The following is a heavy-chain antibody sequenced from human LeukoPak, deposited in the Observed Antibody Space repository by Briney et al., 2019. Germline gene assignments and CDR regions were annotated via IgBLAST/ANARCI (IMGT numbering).Heavy chain of an antibody. CDR2: IYSGGST. V-gene: IGHV3-53*01. D-gene: IGHD3-22*01. Sequence: PGGSLRLSCAASGFTVSSNYMSWVRQAPGKGLEWVSVIYSGGSTYYADSVQGRFTISRDNSKTTLYLQMNSLRAEDTAVYYCASPSAALVVITNYYGMGVWGQGTTVTVSS. CDR1: GFTVSSNY. CDR3: ASPSAALVVITNYYGMGV. J-gene: IGHJ6*02.